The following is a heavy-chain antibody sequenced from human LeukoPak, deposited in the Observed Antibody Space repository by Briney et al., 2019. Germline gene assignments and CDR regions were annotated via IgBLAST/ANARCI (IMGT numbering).Heavy chain of an antibody. CDR2: INSHGSST. CDR1: GFTFSRYW. J-gene: IGHJ4*02. Sequence: PGGSLGLSCAASGFTFSRYWMHWVRQAPGQGLVWVSRINSHGSSTNYADSVKGRFTISRDNAKNTLYLQMNTLRVEDTAVYYCATLEDDYGDYWGQGSLVTVSS. CDR3: ATLEDDYGDY. V-gene: IGHV3-74*01. D-gene: IGHD2-15*01.